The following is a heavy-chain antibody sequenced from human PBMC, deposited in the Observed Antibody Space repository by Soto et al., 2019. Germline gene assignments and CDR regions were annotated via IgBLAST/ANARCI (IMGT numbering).Heavy chain of an antibody. D-gene: IGHD3-22*01. Sequence: QVQLQESGPGLVKPSQTLSLTCTVSGGSISSGGYYWSWIRQHPGKGLEWIGYIYYSGSTYYNPSLKSRVTISVDTSKNQFSLKLSSVTAADTAVYYCAREVAYYYDSSPLVDPWGQGTLVTVSS. CDR1: GGSISSGGYY. CDR3: AREVAYYYDSSPLVDP. CDR2: IYYSGST. V-gene: IGHV4-31*03. J-gene: IGHJ5*02.